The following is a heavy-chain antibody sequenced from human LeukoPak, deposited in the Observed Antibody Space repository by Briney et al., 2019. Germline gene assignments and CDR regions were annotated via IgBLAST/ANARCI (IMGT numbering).Heavy chain of an antibody. Sequence: GGSLRLSCAASGFTFRGYAMNWVRQAPGKGLEWVSAISGSGDTTYYTDSVKGRFTISRDNSKNTLYLQMNSLRAEDTAVYYCARGRELHYYDSSGYDILFDYWGQGTLVTVSS. V-gene: IGHV3-23*01. CDR2: ISGSGDTT. D-gene: IGHD3-22*01. J-gene: IGHJ4*02. CDR1: GFTFRGYA. CDR3: ARGRELHYYDSSGYDILFDY.